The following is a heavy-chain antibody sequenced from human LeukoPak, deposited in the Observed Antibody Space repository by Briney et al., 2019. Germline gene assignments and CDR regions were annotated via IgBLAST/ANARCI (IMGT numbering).Heavy chain of an antibody. V-gene: IGHV3-66*04. CDR1: GFTFSSYA. D-gene: IGHD6-6*01. Sequence: GGSLRLSCAASGFTFSSYAMSWVRQAPGKGLEWVSVIYSGGSTYYADSVKGRFTISRDNSKNTLYLQMNNLRAEDTAVYFCARLWDSSSSRHFDYWGQGTLVTVSS. CDR2: IYSGGST. CDR3: ARLWDSSSSRHFDY. J-gene: IGHJ4*02.